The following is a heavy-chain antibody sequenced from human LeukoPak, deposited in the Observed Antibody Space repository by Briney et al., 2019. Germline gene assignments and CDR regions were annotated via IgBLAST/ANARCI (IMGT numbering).Heavy chain of an antibody. CDR3: ARGGAAAGIGYYDYGMDV. D-gene: IGHD6-13*01. V-gene: IGHV3-48*03. J-gene: IGHJ6*04. CDR2: ISSSGSTI. CDR1: GFTFSSYE. Sequence: GGSLRLSCAASGFTFSSYEMNWVRQAPGKGLEWVSYISSSGSTIYYADSVKGRFTISRDNAKNSLYLQMNSLRAEDTAVYYCARGGAAAGIGYYDYGMDVWGKGTTVTVSS.